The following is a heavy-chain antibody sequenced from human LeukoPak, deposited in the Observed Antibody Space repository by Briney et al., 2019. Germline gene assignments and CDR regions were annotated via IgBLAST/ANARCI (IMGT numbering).Heavy chain of an antibody. J-gene: IGHJ4*02. D-gene: IGHD5-12*01. V-gene: IGHV4-34*01. CDR2: INHSGST. CDR3: ARTRGYSGYDFFDY. Sequence: SETLSLTCAAYGGSFSGYYWSWIRQPPGKGLEWIGEINHSGSTNYNPSLKSRVTISVDTSKNQFSLKLSSVTAADTAVYYCARTRGYSGYDFFDYWGQGTLVTVSS. CDR1: GGSFSGYY.